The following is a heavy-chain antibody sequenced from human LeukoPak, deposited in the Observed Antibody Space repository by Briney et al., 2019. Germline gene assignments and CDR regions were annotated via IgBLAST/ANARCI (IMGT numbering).Heavy chain of an antibody. Sequence: GGSLRLSCVASGFTFSNSWMHWFRQVPGKGLVWVSRIDTDGSTTGYADSVRGRFTISRDNAKNTLYLQTNGLRAEDTAIYYCAKDLTWNTADYWGQGTLVTVSS. D-gene: IGHD1/OR15-1a*01. CDR1: GFTFSNSW. V-gene: IGHV3-74*01. CDR2: IDTDGSTT. CDR3: AKDLTWNTADY. J-gene: IGHJ4*02.